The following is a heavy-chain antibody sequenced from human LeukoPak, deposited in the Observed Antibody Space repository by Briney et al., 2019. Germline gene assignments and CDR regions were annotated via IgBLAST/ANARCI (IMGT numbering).Heavy chain of an antibody. J-gene: IGHJ5*02. CDR3: ASDYCSSSSCYLFDP. CDR1: GFTFSSYW. Sequence: PGGSLRLSCAASGFTFSSYWMHWVRQAPGKGLVWVSRINSDGSSTSYADSVKGRFTISRDNAKNTLYLQMNSLRAEDTAVYYCASDYCSSSSCYLFDPWGQGTLVTVSS. V-gene: IGHV3-74*01. CDR2: INSDGSST. D-gene: IGHD2-2*01.